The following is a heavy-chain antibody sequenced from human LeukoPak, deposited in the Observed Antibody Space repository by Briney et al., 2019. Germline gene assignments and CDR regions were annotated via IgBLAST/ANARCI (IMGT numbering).Heavy chain of an antibody. J-gene: IGHJ5*02. CDR3: ARDSLGYCSSTTCYGWFDP. Sequence: PSETLSLTCTVSGGSISSYYWSWIRQPPGKGLEWIGYIYYSGNTNYNPSLKSRVTISVDTSKNQFSLKLSSVTAADMAVYYCARDSLGYCSSTTCYGWFDPWGQGTLVTVSS. CDR1: GGSISSYY. V-gene: IGHV4-59*01. D-gene: IGHD2-2*01. CDR2: IYYSGNT.